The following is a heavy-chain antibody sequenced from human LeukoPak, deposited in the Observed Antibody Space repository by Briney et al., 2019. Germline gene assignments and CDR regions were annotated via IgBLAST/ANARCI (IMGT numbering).Heavy chain of an antibody. J-gene: IGHJ6*03. CDR3: AKVDRGDYSSSPVPYYNYYMNV. V-gene: IGHV3-21*01. D-gene: IGHD6-13*01. CDR2: ISSSSSLI. Sequence: PGGSLRLPCAASGFTFSYYSMNWVRQAPGRGLEWVSCISSSSSLIFYSDSVRGRFTISRDNAKSLLYLHMNSLRVEDTAVYCCAKVDRGDYSSSPVPYYNYYMNVWGKGTTVTVSS. CDR1: GFTFSYYS.